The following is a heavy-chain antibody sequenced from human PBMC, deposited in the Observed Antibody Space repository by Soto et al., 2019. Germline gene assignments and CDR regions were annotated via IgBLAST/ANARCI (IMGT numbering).Heavy chain of an antibody. CDR1: GGSISSGGYY. V-gene: IGHV4-31*03. Sequence: PSETLSLTCTVSGGSISSGGYYWSWIRQHPGKGLEWIGYIYYSGSTYYNPSLKSRVTISVDTSKNQLSLKLSSVTAADTAVYYCARDPGSSYYYYGMDVWGQGTTVTVSS. J-gene: IGHJ6*02. CDR2: IYYSGST. CDR3: ARDPGSSYYYYGMDV.